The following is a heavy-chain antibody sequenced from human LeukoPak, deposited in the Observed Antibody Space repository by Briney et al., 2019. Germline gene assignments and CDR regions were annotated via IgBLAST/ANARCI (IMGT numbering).Heavy chain of an antibody. V-gene: IGHV3-23*01. D-gene: IGHD3-10*01. CDR2: ISASGGST. J-gene: IGHJ4*02. Sequence: PGGTLRLSCAASGFTFSTYGMSWVRQAPGKGLEWVSSISASGGSTYYADSVKGRFTISRDNSKNTLYLQMNSLRVEDTAVYYCAKEGIWFGQFAFDSWGQGTLVTVSS. CDR1: GFTFSTYG. CDR3: AKEGIWFGQFAFDS.